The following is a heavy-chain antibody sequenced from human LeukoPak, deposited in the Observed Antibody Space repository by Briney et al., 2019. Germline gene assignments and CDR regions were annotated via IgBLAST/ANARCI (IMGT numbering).Heavy chain of an antibody. J-gene: IGHJ6*03. Sequence: GGSLRLSCAASGFTFSSYEMNWVRQAPGKGLEWVSYISSSGSTIYYADSVKGRFTISRDNAKNSLYLQMNSLRAEDTALYYCARTVDYYGSGSYYNGPHYYYYYMDVWGKGTTVTVSS. CDR2: ISSSGSTI. CDR1: GFTFSSYE. V-gene: IGHV3-48*03. CDR3: ARTVDYYGSGSYYNGPHYYYYYMDV. D-gene: IGHD3-10*01.